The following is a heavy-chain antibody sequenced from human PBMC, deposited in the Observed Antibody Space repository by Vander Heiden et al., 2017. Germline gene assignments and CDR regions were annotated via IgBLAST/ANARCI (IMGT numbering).Heavy chain of an antibody. Sequence: QVQLVASGGGVVQPGRSLRLSCAASGFTFSSYAMHWVRQAPGKGLEWVAVISYDGSNKYYADSVKGRFTISRDNSKNTLYLQMNSLRAEDTAVYYCARDRYCSGGSCSIFDYWGQGTMVTVSS. J-gene: IGHJ4*02. CDR3: ARDRYCSGGSCSIFDY. V-gene: IGHV3-30-3*01. D-gene: IGHD2-15*01. CDR1: GFTFSSYA. CDR2: ISYDGSNK.